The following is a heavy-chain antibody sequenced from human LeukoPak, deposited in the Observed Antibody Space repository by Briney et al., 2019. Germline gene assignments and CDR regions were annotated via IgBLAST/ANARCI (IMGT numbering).Heavy chain of an antibody. CDR2: INHSGST. Sequence: SETLSLTCAVYGGSFSGYYWSWIRQPPGKGLEWIGEINHSGSTNYNPSLKSRVTISVDTSKNQFSLKLSSVTAADTAVYYCARAAQYYYDSSGYPPYYFDYWGQGTLVTVSS. V-gene: IGHV4-34*01. CDR3: ARAAQYYYDSSGYPPYYFDY. J-gene: IGHJ4*02. D-gene: IGHD3-22*01. CDR1: GGSFSGYY.